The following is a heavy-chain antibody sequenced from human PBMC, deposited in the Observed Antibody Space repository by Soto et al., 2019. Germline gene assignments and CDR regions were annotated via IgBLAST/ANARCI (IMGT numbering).Heavy chain of an antibody. CDR3: AKALGNPDHCYHGDR. J-gene: IGHJ6*03. V-gene: IGHV3-23*01. CDR1: GFNFNSYT. Sequence: EVQLLESGGGLVQPGGSLRLYCAASGFNFNSYTMTWVRQAPGKGLEWVSTIGPGGDTTYFADSVKGRVTISRDNAKNPLSLQMTSLSAENTATYFCAKALGNPDHCYHGDRWGTWTAVTVSS. CDR2: IGPGGDTT. D-gene: IGHD1-1*01.